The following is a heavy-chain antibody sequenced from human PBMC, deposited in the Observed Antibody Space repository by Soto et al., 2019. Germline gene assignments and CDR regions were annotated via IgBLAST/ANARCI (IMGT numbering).Heavy chain of an antibody. J-gene: IGHJ6*04. CDR2: IKQDGSEK. D-gene: IGHD5-12*01. Sequence: GGSLRLSCAASGFTFRSNWMSLVRQSPGKGLEWVANIKQDGSEKYYVDSVKGRFTISRDNAKKSLYLQMNSLRAEDTAVYYCSTSGGGWLHHPVWDKGPAVTISS. CDR3: STSGGGWLHHPV. CDR1: GFTFRSNW. V-gene: IGHV3-7*03.